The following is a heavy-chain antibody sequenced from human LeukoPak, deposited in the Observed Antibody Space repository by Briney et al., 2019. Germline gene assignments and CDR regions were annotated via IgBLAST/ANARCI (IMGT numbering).Heavy chain of an antibody. CDR1: GFTFSSYE. J-gene: IGHJ4*02. D-gene: IGHD2-15*01. CDR2: RSYDGTNK. Sequence: GRSLRLSCAASGFTFSSYEMHWVRQAPGKGLEGVTLRSYDGTNKYYADSVKGRFTVSRDNSNNNVFLQMHSLSAEDTAVYYCARVSGCSGGICTSLKYWGQGTLVTVSS. CDR3: ARVSGCSGGICTSLKY. V-gene: IGHV3-30*04.